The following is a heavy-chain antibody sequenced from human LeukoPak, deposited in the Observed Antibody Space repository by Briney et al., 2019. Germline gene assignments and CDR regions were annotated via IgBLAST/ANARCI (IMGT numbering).Heavy chain of an antibody. CDR2: ISFDVTKK. CDR3: ARDQGTGNLYY. CDR1: LFTFSVYV. D-gene: IGHD1-1*01. J-gene: IGHJ4*02. V-gene: IGHV3-30*03. Sequence: GGSLRHSCAVSLFTFSVYVLHWVRQALGRGLEWVAVISFDVTKKYYAGSVKGRFTSSRDDSKSTLYLQMDSLRPEDTAVYYCARDQGTGNLYYWGQGTLVTVSS.